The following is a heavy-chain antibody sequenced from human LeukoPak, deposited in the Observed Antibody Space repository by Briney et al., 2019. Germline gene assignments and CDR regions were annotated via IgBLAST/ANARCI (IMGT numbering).Heavy chain of an antibody. CDR1: GGSISSYY. D-gene: IGHD5-12*01. V-gene: IGHV4-30-4*01. CDR3: ARAGDERGYSGYVS. J-gene: IGHJ5*02. Sequence: SETLSLTCTVSGGSISSYYWSWIRQPPGKGLEWIGYIYYSGSTYYNPSLKSRVTISVDTSKSQFSLKLSSVTAAGTAVYYCARAGDERGYSGYVSWGQGTLVTVSS. CDR2: IYYSGST.